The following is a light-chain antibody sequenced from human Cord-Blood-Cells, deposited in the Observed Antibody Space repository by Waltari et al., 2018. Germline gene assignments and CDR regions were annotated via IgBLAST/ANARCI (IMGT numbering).Light chain of an antibody. CDR3: QQYYSTPFT. CDR2: GAS. V-gene: IGKV4-1*01. Sequence: IVMTQSPDSLAVSLGGRTTINFKSSQSVLYSSNNKNYLAWYQQKPGQPPKLLIYGASTRETGIPDRFSGSGSGTDFTLTISSLQAEDVAVYYCQQYYSTPFTFGPGTKVDIK. CDR1: QSVLYSSNNKNY. J-gene: IGKJ3*01.